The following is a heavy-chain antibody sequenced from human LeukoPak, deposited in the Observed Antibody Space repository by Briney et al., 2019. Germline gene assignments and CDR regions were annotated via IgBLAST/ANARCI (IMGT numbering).Heavy chain of an antibody. CDR2: IRYDGSNK. J-gene: IGHJ4*02. D-gene: IGHD1-26*01. CDR3: AKDLDLGGSYYGPYFNY. V-gene: IGHV3-30*02. Sequence: GGSLRLSCAASGFTFSSYGMHWVRQAPGKGLEWVAFIRYDGSNKYYADSVKGRFTISRDNSKNTLYLQMNSLRAEDTAVYYCAKDLDLGGSYYGPYFNYWGQGTLVTVSS. CDR1: GFTFSSYG.